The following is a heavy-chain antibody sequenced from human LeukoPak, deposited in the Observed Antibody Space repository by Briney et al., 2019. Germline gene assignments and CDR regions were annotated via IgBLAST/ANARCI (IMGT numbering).Heavy chain of an antibody. D-gene: IGHD3-16*01. CDR2: IYHSGST. J-gene: IGHJ4*02. CDR3: ASSYYDYVWGSYDY. V-gene: IGHV4-4*02. Sequence: SGTLSLTCAVSGGSISISNWWSWVRQPPGKGLEWIGQIYHSGSTNYNPSLKSQVTISVDRSKNQFSLKLSSVTAADTAVYFCASSYYDYVWGSYDYWGQGTLVTVSS. CDR1: GGSISISNW.